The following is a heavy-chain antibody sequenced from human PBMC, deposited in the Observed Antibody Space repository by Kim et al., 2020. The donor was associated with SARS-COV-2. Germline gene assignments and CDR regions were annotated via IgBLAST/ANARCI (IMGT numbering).Heavy chain of an antibody. CDR2: INHSGST. CDR1: GGSFSGYY. D-gene: IGHD3-22*01. Sequence: SETLSLTCAVYGGSFSGYYWSWIRQSPGKGLEWIGEINHSGSTNYNPSLKSRVTISVDTSKNQFSLKLSSVTAADTAMYYCARGRRDSGGYWYYYYGMDVWGQGTTVTVSS. V-gene: IGHV4-34*01. J-gene: IGHJ6*02. CDR3: ARGRRDSGGYWYYYYGMDV.